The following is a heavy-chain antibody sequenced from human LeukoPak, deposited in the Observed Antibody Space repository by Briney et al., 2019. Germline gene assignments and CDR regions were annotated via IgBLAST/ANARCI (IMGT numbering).Heavy chain of an antibody. D-gene: IGHD4-17*01. J-gene: IGHJ5*02. CDR2: ISAYNGNT. CDR3: ARDFDYGDYNNWFDP. Sequence: ASVKVSCKASGGTFSRFTISWVRQAPGQGFEWMGWISAYNGNTNYAQKLQGRVTMTTDTSTSTAYMELRSLRSDDTAVYYCARDFDYGDYNNWFDPWGQGTLVTVSS. V-gene: IGHV1-18*01. CDR1: GGTFSRFT.